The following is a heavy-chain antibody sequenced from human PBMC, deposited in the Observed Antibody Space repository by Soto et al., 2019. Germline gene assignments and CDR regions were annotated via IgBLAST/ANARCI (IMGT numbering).Heavy chain of an antibody. CDR1: GFTFTGYS. CDR2: ISSTTNYI. J-gene: IGHJ4*02. CDR3: ARESEDLTSNFDY. Sequence: GGSPKLGCAASGFTFTGYSMNGVRQAPGKGLEWVSSISSTTNYIYYGDSMNGRFTISRDNAKNSLYLEMNSLRAEDTAVYYCARESEDLTSNFDYWGQGTLVTVSS. V-gene: IGHV3-21*06.